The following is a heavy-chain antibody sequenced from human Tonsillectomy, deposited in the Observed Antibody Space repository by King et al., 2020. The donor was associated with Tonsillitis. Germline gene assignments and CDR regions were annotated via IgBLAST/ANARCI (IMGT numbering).Heavy chain of an antibody. CDR1: AYSISSGYY. D-gene: IGHD3-22*01. Sequence: VQLQESGPGLVKPSETLSLTCAVSAYSISSGYYWGWIRQPPGKGLEWIASIYHSGSTYYNPSLKSRVTISVDTSKNQFSLKLSSVTAADTAMYYCARMPYHYDSTGYRDYYFDYWGQGTLVTVSS. V-gene: IGHV4-38-2*01. J-gene: IGHJ4*02. CDR2: IYHSGST. CDR3: ARMPYHYDSTGYRDYYFDY.